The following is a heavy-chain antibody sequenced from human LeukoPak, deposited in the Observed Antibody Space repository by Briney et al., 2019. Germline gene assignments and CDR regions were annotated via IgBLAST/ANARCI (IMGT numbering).Heavy chain of an antibody. V-gene: IGHV4-34*01. CDR1: GGSFSGYY. J-gene: IGHJ5*02. CDR2: INHSGST. D-gene: IGHD3-16*02. Sequence: NPSETLSLTCAVYGGSFSGYYWSWIRQPPGKGLEWIGEINHSGSTNYNPSLKSRVTISVDTSKNQFSLKLSSVTAADTAVYYCARGGKWGSYRYAWFDPWGQGTLVTVSS. CDR3: ARGGKWGSYRYAWFDP.